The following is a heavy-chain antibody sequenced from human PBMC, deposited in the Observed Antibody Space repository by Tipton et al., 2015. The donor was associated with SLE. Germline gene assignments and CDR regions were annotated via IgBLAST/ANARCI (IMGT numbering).Heavy chain of an antibody. J-gene: IGHJ4*02. Sequence: GSLRLSCAASGFTFTIYWMNWVRQAPGKGLEWVSSISSSSNYIYYADSVKGRFTISRDNAKNTLYLQMNSLRAEDTAVYYCASRYTDLGDYWGQGTLVTVSS. D-gene: IGHD3-16*02. CDR1: GFTFTIYW. CDR3: ASRYTDLGDY. V-gene: IGHV3-21*01. CDR2: ISSSSNYI.